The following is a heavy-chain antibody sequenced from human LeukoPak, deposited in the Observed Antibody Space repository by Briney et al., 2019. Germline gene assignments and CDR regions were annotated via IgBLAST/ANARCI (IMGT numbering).Heavy chain of an antibody. V-gene: IGHV3-48*03. J-gene: IGHJ4*02. D-gene: IGHD3-9*01. CDR1: GFTFSSYE. CDR3: AKAGPHYDILPEDY. Sequence: GGSLRLSCAASGFTFSSYEMNWVRQAPGKGLKWVSYISSSGSTIYYADSVKGRFTISRDNSKNTLYLQMNSLRAEDTAVYYCAKAGPHYDILPEDYWGQGTLVTVSS. CDR2: ISSSGSTI.